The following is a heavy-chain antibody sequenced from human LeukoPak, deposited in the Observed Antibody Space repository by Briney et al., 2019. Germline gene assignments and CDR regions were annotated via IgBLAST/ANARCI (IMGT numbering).Heavy chain of an antibody. V-gene: IGHV1-2*02. CDR2: INPNNGGT. D-gene: IGHD6-13*01. J-gene: IGHJ4*02. Sequence: GASVKVSCKASGYIFTSYYIHWVRQAPGQGLEWMGWINPNNGGTKYGKKFQGRVTMTSDTSISTAYMELSRLRYDDTAMYYCARDRGSSWFADYWGQGTLVTVSS. CDR1: GYIFTSYY. CDR3: ARDRGSSWFADY.